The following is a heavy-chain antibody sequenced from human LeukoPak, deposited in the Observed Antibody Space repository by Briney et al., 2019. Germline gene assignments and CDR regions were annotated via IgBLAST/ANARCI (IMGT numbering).Heavy chain of an antibody. CDR2: ISSSSSYI. Sequence: GGSLRLSCAASGFTFSSYSMNWVRQAPGKGLEWVSSISSSSSYIYYADSVKGRFTISRDNAKNSLYLQMNSLRAADTAVYYCARNAYSSSWYGYYFDYWGQGTLVTVSS. CDR3: ARNAYSSSWYGYYFDY. D-gene: IGHD6-13*01. CDR1: GFTFSSYS. J-gene: IGHJ4*02. V-gene: IGHV3-21*01.